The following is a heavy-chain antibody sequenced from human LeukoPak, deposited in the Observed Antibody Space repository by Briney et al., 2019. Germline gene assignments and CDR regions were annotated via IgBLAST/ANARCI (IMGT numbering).Heavy chain of an antibody. CDR2: ISSSSSYI. Sequence: GGSLRLSCAASGFTFSSYSMNWVRQAPGNGLEWVSSISSSSSYIYYADSVKGRFTISRDNAKNSLYLQMNSLRAEDTAVYYCARDGYYDRSGYNDYWGQGTLVTVSS. CDR3: ARDGYYDRSGYNDY. V-gene: IGHV3-21*01. J-gene: IGHJ4*02. CDR1: GFTFSSYS. D-gene: IGHD3-22*01.